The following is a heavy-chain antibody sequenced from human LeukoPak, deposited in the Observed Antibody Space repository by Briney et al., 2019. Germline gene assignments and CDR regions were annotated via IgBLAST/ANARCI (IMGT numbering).Heavy chain of an antibody. CDR3: ARAYDYGVQLGDY. Sequence: GGSLRLSCAASGFTFSSYAISWVRQAPGQGLEWMGGIIPIFGTANYAQKFQGRVTITADESTSTAYMELSSLRSEDTAVYYCARAYDYGVQLGDYWGQGTLVTVSS. CDR1: GFTFSSYA. D-gene: IGHD4-17*01. CDR2: IIPIFGTA. J-gene: IGHJ4*02. V-gene: IGHV1-69*01.